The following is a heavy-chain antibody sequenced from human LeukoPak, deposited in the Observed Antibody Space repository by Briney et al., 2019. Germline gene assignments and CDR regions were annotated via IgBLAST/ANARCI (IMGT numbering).Heavy chain of an antibody. CDR2: ISYDGSNE. D-gene: IGHD3-10*01. Sequence: GGSLRLSCAASGFTFSSYAMHWVRQAPGKGLEWVAVISYDGSNEYYADSVKGRFTISRDNSKNTLYLQMNSLRAEDTAVYYCAREGVLLWFGELLLAPYFDYWGQGTLVTVSS. CDR3: AREGVLLWFGELLLAPYFDY. V-gene: IGHV3-30*04. CDR1: GFTFSSYA. J-gene: IGHJ4*02.